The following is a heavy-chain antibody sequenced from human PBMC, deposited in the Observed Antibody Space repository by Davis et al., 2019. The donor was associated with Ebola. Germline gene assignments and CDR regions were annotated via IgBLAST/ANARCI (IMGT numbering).Heavy chain of an antibody. Sequence: MPGGSLRLSCKVSGGSLSSYFWSWIRQPPGKGLEWIGYIDYRGTTNYNPSLKSRVNMFLDASKSQVSLKVSSVTAADTGVYYCARAETARTYYGMDVWGPGTTVTVSS. CDR3: ARAETARTYYGMDV. CDR2: IDYRGTT. D-gene: IGHD5-24*01. CDR1: GGSLSSYF. J-gene: IGHJ6*02. V-gene: IGHV4-59*01.